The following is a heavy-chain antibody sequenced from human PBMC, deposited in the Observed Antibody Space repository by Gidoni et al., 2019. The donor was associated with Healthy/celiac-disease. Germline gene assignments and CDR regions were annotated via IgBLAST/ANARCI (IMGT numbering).Heavy chain of an antibody. J-gene: IGHJ4*02. CDR1: GYTLTNYG. D-gene: IGHD3-22*01. V-gene: IGHV1-18*01. Sequence: QVQLVQSGAQVKKPGASVKVSCKASGYTLTNYGISWVRPAPGQGLEWVGWISAYNGNTNYAQKLQGRVTMSTDTSTSTAYMELRSLRSDDTAVYYCARLERRDSSGYSRNVIENWGQGTLVTVSS. CDR3: ARLERRDSSGYSRNVIEN. CDR2: ISAYNGNT.